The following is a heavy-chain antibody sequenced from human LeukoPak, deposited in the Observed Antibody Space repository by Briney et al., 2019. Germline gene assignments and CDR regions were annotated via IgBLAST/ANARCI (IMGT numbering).Heavy chain of an antibody. D-gene: IGHD4-23*01. Sequence: GGSLRLSCAASGFTFSSYSMNWVRQAPGKGLEWVSSISSSSSYIYYADSVKGRFTISRDNAKNSLYLQMNSLRAEDTAVYYCARDYGGNSGSFGGVDYWGQGTLVTVSS. J-gene: IGHJ4*02. CDR1: GFTFSSYS. V-gene: IGHV3-21*01. CDR3: ARDYGGNSGSFGGVDY. CDR2: ISSSSSYI.